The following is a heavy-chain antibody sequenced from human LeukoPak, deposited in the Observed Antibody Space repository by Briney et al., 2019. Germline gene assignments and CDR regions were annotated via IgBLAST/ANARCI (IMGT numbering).Heavy chain of an antibody. D-gene: IGHD5-18*01. Sequence: GGSLRLSCAASGFTFSSYGMHWVRQAPGKGLEWVAVISYDGSNKYYADSVKGRFTISRDNSKNTLYLQMNSLRAEDTAVYYCATQTVDTAMVMLMGYYYGMDVWGQGTTVTVSS. CDR3: ATQTVDTAMVMLMGYYYGMDV. J-gene: IGHJ6*02. CDR2: ISYDGSNK. CDR1: GFTFSSYG. V-gene: IGHV3-30*03.